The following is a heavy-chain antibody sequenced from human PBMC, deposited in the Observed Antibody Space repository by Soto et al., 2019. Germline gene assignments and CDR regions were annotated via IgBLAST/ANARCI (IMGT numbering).Heavy chain of an antibody. Sequence: ASVKVSCKASGYTFTGYYMHWVRQAPGQGLEWMGWINPNSGGTNYAQKFQGRVTMTRDTSISTAYMELSRLRSDDTAVYYCAIVSIAVFVYDYWGQGTLVTVSS. J-gene: IGHJ4*02. D-gene: IGHD6-19*01. V-gene: IGHV1-2*02. CDR3: AIVSIAVFVYDY. CDR1: GYTFTGYY. CDR2: INPNSGGT.